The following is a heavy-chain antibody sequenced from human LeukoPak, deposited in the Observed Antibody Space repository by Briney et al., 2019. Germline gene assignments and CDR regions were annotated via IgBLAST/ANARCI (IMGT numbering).Heavy chain of an antibody. CDR2: LSPVFGTT. D-gene: IGHD5-12*01. J-gene: IGHJ4*02. CDR1: GGTFSSHA. Sequence: SVKVSCKASGGTFSSHALSWVRQAPGQGREWVGGLSPVFGTTSYAEQCQGRVTITPDETTSTSHMELRSLKSDDTAVYYCARGKSGYDYGLDHWGQGILVIVSS. V-gene: IGHV1-69*13. CDR3: ARGKSGYDYGLDH.